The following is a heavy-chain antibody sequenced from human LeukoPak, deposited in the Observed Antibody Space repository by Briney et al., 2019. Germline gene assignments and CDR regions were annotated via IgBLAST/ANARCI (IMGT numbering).Heavy chain of an antibody. Sequence: PGGSLRPSCAASGFTFSSYWMHWVRQAPGKGLVWVSRINSDGSITSYADSVKGRFTISRDNAKNTLYLQMNSLRAEDTAVYYCARDAVDTANAVWGQGTTVTVSS. CDR3: ARDAVDTANAV. D-gene: IGHD5-18*01. CDR1: GFTFSSYW. J-gene: IGHJ6*02. CDR2: INSDGSIT. V-gene: IGHV3-74*01.